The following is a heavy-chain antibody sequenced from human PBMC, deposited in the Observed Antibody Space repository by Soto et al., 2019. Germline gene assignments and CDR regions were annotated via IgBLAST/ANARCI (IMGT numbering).Heavy chain of an antibody. CDR1: GGTFSSYA. Sequence: QVQLVQSGAEVKKPGSSVKVSCKASGGTFSSYAISWVRQAPGQGLEWMGGIIPIFGTANYAQKFQGRVTITADESTSTADMELSSLRSEDTAVYYCARTDCGGDCYHWYFDLWGRGTLVTVSS. CDR2: IIPIFGTA. D-gene: IGHD2-21*02. V-gene: IGHV1-69*01. J-gene: IGHJ2*01. CDR3: ARTDCGGDCYHWYFDL.